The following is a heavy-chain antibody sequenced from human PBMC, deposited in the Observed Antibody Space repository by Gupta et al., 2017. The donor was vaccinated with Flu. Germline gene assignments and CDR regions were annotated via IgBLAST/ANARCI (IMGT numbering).Heavy chain of an antibody. CDR3: AKDRRGYYDFWTGFFDF. V-gene: IGHV3-30*18. CDR2: ISYDGSNK. J-gene: IGHJ4*02. Sequence: VRQAPGKGLEWVAFISYDGSNKYFVGSVKGRFTMSRDNSKNTLYLQMDSLRPEDTAGYYCAKDRRGYYDFWTGFFDFWGPGTLVTVSS. D-gene: IGHD3-3*01.